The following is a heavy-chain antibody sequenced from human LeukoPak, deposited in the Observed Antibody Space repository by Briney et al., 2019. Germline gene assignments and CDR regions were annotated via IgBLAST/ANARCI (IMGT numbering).Heavy chain of an antibody. CDR3: ARDQAYYFSFADY. CDR2: IFHDGSKT. V-gene: IGHV3-33*01. Sequence: GRSLRLSCTASGFTFSNYGIHWVRQAPGKKLEWVAVIFHDGSKTYYGESVKGRFTTSRDNSRNTVSLQMNSLTADDTAVYYCARDQAYYFSFADYWGQGSLVTVSS. CDR1: GFTFSNYG. J-gene: IGHJ4*02. D-gene: IGHD2/OR15-2a*01.